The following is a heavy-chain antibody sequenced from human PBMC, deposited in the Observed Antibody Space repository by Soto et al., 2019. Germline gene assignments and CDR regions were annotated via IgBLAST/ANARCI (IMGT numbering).Heavy chain of an antibody. D-gene: IGHD3-22*01. CDR2: TYYRSKWYS. CDR3: ARTYYVDSSGLNDAFDI. J-gene: IGHJ3*02. CDR1: GDSVSSNSAA. Sequence: SQTLSLTCAISGDSVSSNSAAWNWFRQSPSRGLEWLGRTYYRSKWYSDYALSVKSRISINPDTSKNQFSLQLNSVTPEDTAIYYCARTYYVDSSGLNDAFDIWGQGTMVTVSS. V-gene: IGHV6-1*01.